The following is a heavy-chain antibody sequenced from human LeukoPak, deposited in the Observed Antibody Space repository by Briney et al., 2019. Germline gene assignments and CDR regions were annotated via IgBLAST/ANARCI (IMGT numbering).Heavy chain of an antibody. CDR1: GYTFTSYG. Sequence: ASVKVSCKASGYTFTSYGMHWVRQAPGQRLEWMGWINAGTGSTKFSQKFQGRVSMTRNTSISTAYMELSSLRSEDTAVYYCLTGTTGTSYWGQGTLVTVSS. J-gene: IGHJ4*02. CDR3: LTGTTGTSY. CDR2: INAGTGST. V-gene: IGHV1-3*01. D-gene: IGHD1-7*01.